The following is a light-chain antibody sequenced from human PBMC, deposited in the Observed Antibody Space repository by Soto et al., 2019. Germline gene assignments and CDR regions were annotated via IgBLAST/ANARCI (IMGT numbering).Light chain of an antibody. CDR1: QAIRSD. V-gene: IGKV1-6*01. Sequence: AIQMTQSPSSLSASVGDRVTITCRASQAIRSDLAWYQQKPGMAPKFLIFAASNLQRGVPARVSGSGSGTDFTLTISSLQTEDFATYYGLHLYNYPRTFGQGTKV. J-gene: IGKJ1*01. CDR3: LHLYNYPRT. CDR2: AAS.